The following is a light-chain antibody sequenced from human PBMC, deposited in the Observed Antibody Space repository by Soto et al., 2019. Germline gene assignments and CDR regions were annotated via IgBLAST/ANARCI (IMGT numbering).Light chain of an antibody. J-gene: IGLJ7*01. CDR3: ASYAGSNNVI. CDR2: EVT. CDR1: SSDY. Sequence: QSALTQPPSASGSPGQLVIISCTGTSSDYVSWYQKNPGKAPKLIIYEVTHRPSGVPGRFSGSKSGNTASLTVSGLQPDDEADYYCASYAGSNNVIFGGGTQLTVL. V-gene: IGLV2-8*01.